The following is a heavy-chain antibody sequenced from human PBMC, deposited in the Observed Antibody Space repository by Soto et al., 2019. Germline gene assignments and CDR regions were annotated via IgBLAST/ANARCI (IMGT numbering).Heavy chain of an antibody. J-gene: IGHJ4*02. Sequence: SXVTVSGKASGYTCTCYAVLWVRQAPGQRLEWMGWINAGNGNTKYSQKFQGRVTITRDTSASTAYMELSSLRSEDTAVYYCAGGGAERRPDYWGQGTLVTVSS. CDR2: INAGNGNT. CDR3: AGGGAERRPDY. CDR1: GYTCTCYA. D-gene: IGHD1-1*01. V-gene: IGHV1-3*01.